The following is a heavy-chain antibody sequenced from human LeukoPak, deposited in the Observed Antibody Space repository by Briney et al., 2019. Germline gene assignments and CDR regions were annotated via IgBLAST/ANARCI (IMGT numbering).Heavy chain of an antibody. J-gene: IGHJ4*02. CDR1: GVSISSYY. V-gene: IGHV4-59*01. CDR2: IFYSGST. Sequence: SETLSLTCSVSGVSISSYYWSWIRQSPGKGLEWIGYIFYSGSTNYNPSLKSRVTISVDTSKNQFSLKLTSVTAADTAVYYCARSRAYDYHFDNWGQGTLVTVSS. D-gene: IGHD5-12*01. CDR3: ARSRAYDYHFDN.